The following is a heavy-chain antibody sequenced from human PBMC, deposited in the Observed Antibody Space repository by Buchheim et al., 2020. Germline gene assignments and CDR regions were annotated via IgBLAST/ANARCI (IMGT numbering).Heavy chain of an antibody. V-gene: IGHV1-46*01. CDR3: ARERGRGYSGYAQYYYYYGMDV. J-gene: IGHJ6*02. CDR1: GYTFTSYY. Sequence: QVQLVQSGAEVKKPGASVKVSCKASGYTFTSYYMHWVRQAPGQGLEWMGIINPSGGSTSYAQKFQGRVTMTRDTSTSTVYMELSSLRSEDTAVYYCARERGRGYSGYAQYYYYYGMDVWGQGTT. CDR2: INPSGGST. D-gene: IGHD5-12*01.